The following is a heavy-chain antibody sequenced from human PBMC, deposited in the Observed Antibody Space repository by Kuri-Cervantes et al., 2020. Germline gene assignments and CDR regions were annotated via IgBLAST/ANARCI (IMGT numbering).Heavy chain of an antibody. D-gene: IGHD3-10*01. J-gene: IGHJ5*02. V-gene: IGHV4-38-2*02. CDR2: IYHGGNS. CDR1: GYSISSGYY. Sequence: SETLSLTCTVSGYSISSGYYWGWIRQPPGKGLEWIGHIYHGGNSYYNPSLKSRVTISVDTSKNQFSLKLSSVTAADTAVYYCARGGAKLLWFRELSVGFDPWGQGTLVTVSS. CDR3: ARGGAKLLWFRELSVGFDP.